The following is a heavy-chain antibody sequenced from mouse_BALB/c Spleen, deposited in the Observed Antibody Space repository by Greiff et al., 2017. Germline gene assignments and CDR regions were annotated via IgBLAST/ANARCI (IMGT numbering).Heavy chain of an antibody. CDR3: ARDGNYLYWYFDV. J-gene: IGHJ1*01. CDR2: IDPANGNT. CDR1: GFNIKDTY. V-gene: IGHV14-3*02. D-gene: IGHD2-1*01. Sequence: VQLKESGAELVKPGASVKLSCTASGFNIKDTYMHWVKQRPEQGLEWIGRIDPANGNTKYDPKFQGKATITADTSSNTAYLQLSSLTSEDTAVYYCARDGNYLYWYFDVWGAGTTVTVSS.